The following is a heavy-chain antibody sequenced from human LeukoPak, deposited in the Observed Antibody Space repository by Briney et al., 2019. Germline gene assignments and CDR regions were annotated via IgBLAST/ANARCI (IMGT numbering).Heavy chain of an antibody. CDR1: GYSFTSYW. D-gene: IGHD3-22*01. CDR3: VRLYDFDSSGYYSGDY. J-gene: IGHJ4*02. V-gene: IGHV5-51*01. Sequence: KTGESLKISCKGSGYSFTSYWIGWVRQMPGKGLEWMGIIFPGDSYTKYSPSFQGQVTISVDKSISTAYLQWSSLKASDTAMYYCVRLYDFDSSGYYSGDYWGQGTLVTVSS. CDR2: IFPGDSYT.